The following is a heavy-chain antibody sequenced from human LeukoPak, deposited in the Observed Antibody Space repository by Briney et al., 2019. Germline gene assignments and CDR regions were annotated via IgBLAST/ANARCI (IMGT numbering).Heavy chain of an antibody. D-gene: IGHD2-8*02. V-gene: IGHV3-7*01. CDR1: GFTFSNYW. J-gene: IGHJ4*02. CDR3: ARGLGTNYGGYCTGGGCPVY. CDR2: IKQDGSEK. Sequence: GGFLRLSCAASGFTFSNYWMSWVRQAPGKGLEWVANIKQDGSEKYYADSVKGRFTISRDNAKNSLYPQMNSLRAEDTAVCYCARGLGTNYGGYCTGGGCPVYWGQGTLVTVSS.